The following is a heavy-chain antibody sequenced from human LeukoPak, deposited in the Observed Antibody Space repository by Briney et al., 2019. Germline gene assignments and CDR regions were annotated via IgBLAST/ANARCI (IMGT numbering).Heavy chain of an antibody. V-gene: IGHV3-7*03. J-gene: IGHJ4*02. D-gene: IGHD3-16*01. CDR2: INQDGSER. CDR3: AKGRAGGLDY. CDR1: GFTFSSHW. Sequence: GGSLRLSCAASGFTFSSHWMTWGRQAPGKGLEWVANINQDGSERYYVDSVKGRFTISRDNSKNSLYLQMNSLRTEDTALYYRAKGRAGGLDYWGQGILVTVSS.